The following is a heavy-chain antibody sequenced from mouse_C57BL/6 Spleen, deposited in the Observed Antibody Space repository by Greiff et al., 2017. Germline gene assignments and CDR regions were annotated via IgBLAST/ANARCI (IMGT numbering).Heavy chain of an antibody. CDR2: FTMYSDAT. Sequence: LQQSGAELVRPGSSVKLSCKDSYFAFMASAMHWVKQRPGHGLEWIGSFTMYSDATEYSENFKGKATLTANTSSCTAYMEISSLTSEDSAVYYCARSSSGYDYAMDYWGQGTSVTVSS. V-gene: IGHV1-49*01. J-gene: IGHJ4*01. CDR1: YFAFMASA. CDR3: ARSSSGYDYAMDY. D-gene: IGHD3-2*02.